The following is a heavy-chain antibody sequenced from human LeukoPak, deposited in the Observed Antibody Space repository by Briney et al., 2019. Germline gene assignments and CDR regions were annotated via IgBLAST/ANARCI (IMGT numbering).Heavy chain of an antibody. Sequence: GGSLRLSCAASGFTFSSYSMNWVHQAPGKGLEWVSHITASGTAMFYADSVKGRFTISRDNAKNSLYLQMNSLRDEDTAVYYCASSGSYRFDYWGQGTLVTVSS. V-gene: IGHV3-48*02. D-gene: IGHD1-26*01. CDR1: GFTFSSYS. CDR2: ITASGTAM. CDR3: ASSGSYRFDY. J-gene: IGHJ4*02.